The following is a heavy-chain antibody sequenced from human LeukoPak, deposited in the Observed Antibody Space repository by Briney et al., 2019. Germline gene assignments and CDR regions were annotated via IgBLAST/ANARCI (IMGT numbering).Heavy chain of an antibody. J-gene: IGHJ6*02. D-gene: IGHD6-13*01. CDR3: GGIAAAGTVYYYYGMDV. Sequence: GGSLRLSCAASGFTFSSYGMHWVRQAPGKGLEWVAVIWYDGSNKYYADSVKGRFTISRDNSKNTLYLQMNSLRAEDTAVYYCGGIAAAGTVYYYYGMDVWGQGTTVTASS. CDR2: IWYDGSNK. V-gene: IGHV3-30*02. CDR1: GFTFSSYG.